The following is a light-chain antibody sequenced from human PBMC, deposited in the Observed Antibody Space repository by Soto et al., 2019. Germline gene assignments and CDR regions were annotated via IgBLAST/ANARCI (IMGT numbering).Light chain of an antibody. CDR1: QSLLHRNGYNY. V-gene: IGKV2-28*01. CDR3: MQALQCALS. CDR2: LGS. Sequence: DIVLTQSPLSLAVTPGEPASISCRSSQSLLHRNGYNYLDWYLQKPGQSPQLLIYLGSNRASGVPDRFSGRGSGTDFTLKISRVEAEDVGIYYCMQALQCALSFGGGTKVELK. J-gene: IGKJ4*01.